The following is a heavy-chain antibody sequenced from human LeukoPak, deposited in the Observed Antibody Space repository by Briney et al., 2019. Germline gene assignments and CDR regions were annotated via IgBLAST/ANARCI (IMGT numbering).Heavy chain of an antibody. CDR2: IIPIFGTA. CDR1: GGTFSSYA. V-gene: IGHV1-69*06. CDR3: ARRPYGDGRSYYCYMDV. J-gene: IGHJ6*03. D-gene: IGHD5-24*01. Sequence: GSSVKVSCKASGGTFSSYAISWVRQAPGQGLGWMGGIIPIFGTANYAQKFQGRVTITADKSTSTAYMELRRLRSDDTAVYYCARRPYGDGRSYYCYMDVWGKGTTVTISS.